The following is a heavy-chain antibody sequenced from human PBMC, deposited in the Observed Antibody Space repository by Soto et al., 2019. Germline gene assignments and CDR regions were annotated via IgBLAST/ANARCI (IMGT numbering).Heavy chain of an antibody. Sequence: DSVKVSCKASGYTCTSYGISWVRRAPGQGLEWMGWIGAYNGNPNYAQKRQGRVTMTTDTSTSTAYMELRRLRSEDTAVYYCASLAVSRYFPWLPPSHDAFDICGQGSMVTVS. CDR3: ASLAVSRYFPWLPPSHDAFDI. CDR2: IGAYNGNP. J-gene: IGHJ3*02. CDR1: GYTCTSYG. D-gene: IGHD3-9*01. V-gene: IGHV1-18*01.